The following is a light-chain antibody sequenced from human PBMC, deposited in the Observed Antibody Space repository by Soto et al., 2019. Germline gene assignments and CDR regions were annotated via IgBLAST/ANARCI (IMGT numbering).Light chain of an antibody. Sequence: EIVLTQSPATLSLSPGERATLSCRASQSIGLAIAWYQHKPGQAPRLLIFDAYQRATGIPARFRGSGSGTDFTLSTSSLEPEDFAVYYCQQRTDRPPWTFGQGTKVDIK. V-gene: IGKV3-11*01. J-gene: IGKJ1*01. CDR2: DAY. CDR1: QSIGLA. CDR3: QQRTDRPPWT.